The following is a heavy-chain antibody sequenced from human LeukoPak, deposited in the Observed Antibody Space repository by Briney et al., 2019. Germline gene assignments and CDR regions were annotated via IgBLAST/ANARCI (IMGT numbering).Heavy chain of an antibody. J-gene: IGHJ3*02. CDR2: IYYSGST. CDR1: GGSISSGGYY. D-gene: IGHD3-16*01. Sequence: SETLSLTCTVSGGSISSGGYYWSWIRQHPGKGLEWIGYIYYSGSTYYNPSLKSRVTISVDTSRNQFSLKLSSVTAADTAVYYCARVPLGGCADIWGQGTMVTVSS. CDR3: ARVPLGGCADI. V-gene: IGHV4-31*03.